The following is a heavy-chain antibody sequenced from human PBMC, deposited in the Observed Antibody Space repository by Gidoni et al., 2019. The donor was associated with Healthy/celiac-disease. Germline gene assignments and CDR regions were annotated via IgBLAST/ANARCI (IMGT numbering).Heavy chain of an antibody. CDR2: ISYDGSNK. Sequence: QVQLVESGGGVVQPGRSLRLSCAASGFTFSSYAMHWVRQAPGKGLEWVAVISYDGSNKYYADSVKGRFTISRDNSKNTLYLQMNSLRAEDTAVYYCARNYDILTGYPPFDAFDIWGQGTMVTVSS. J-gene: IGHJ3*02. CDR3: ARNYDILTGYPPFDAFDI. D-gene: IGHD3-9*01. CDR1: GFTFSSYA. V-gene: IGHV3-30*04.